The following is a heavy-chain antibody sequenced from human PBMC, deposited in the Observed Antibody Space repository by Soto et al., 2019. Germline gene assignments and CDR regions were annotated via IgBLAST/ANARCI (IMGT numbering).Heavy chain of an antibody. J-gene: IGHJ4*02. CDR2: IYRTGNT. Sequence: LSLTCTVSGDSMTSGDYSWSWIRQPPGKGLEWLGYIYRTGNTHYSPSLKSRVSISQDRSKNQFSLELTSVTAAVTAVYYCARGDYQYSIDYWGQGTLVTVSS. CDR3: ARGDYQYSIDY. CDR1: GDSMTSGDYS. V-gene: IGHV4-30-2*01. D-gene: IGHD2-2*01.